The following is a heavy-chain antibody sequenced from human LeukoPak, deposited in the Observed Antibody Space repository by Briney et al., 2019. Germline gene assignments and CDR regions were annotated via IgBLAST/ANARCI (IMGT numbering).Heavy chain of an antibody. Sequence: GSLRLSCAASGFTFSTFWMSWLRQAPGKGLEWVANIKQDGSEKYYVDSVKGRFTVSRDNAMNSLSLQMNSLRAEDTAVYYCAKDPGELLAYYYYGMDVWGQGTTVTVSS. J-gene: IGHJ6*02. V-gene: IGHV3-7*03. D-gene: IGHD1-26*01. CDR2: IKQDGSEK. CDR3: AKDPGELLAYYYYGMDV. CDR1: GFTFSTFW.